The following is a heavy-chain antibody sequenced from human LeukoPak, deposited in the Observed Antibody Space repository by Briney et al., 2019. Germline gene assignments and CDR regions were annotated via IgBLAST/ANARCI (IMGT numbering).Heavy chain of an antibody. Sequence: AGGSLRLSCAASGFTFSSYAMHWVRQAPGRGLEWVAVISYDGSNKYYADSVKGRFTISRDNSKNTLYLRMNSLRAEDTAVYYCASAATQVFDYWGQGTLVTVSS. CDR3: ASAATQVFDY. CDR1: GFTFSSYA. J-gene: IGHJ4*02. D-gene: IGHD6-25*01. V-gene: IGHV3-30*04. CDR2: ISYDGSNK.